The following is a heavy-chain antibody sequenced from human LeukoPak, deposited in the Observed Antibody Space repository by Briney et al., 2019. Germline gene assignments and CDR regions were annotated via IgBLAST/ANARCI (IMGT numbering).Heavy chain of an antibody. D-gene: IGHD6-19*01. Sequence: PSETLSLTCTVSGGSISGSYYWTWIRPPAGKGLQWIGHIYATGSANYNPSLTSRVTISLDTSKNQFSLKLNSVTATDTAVYYCARIPGGSGRFWGAPRSIYFDSWGQGSQVTVSS. CDR1: GGSISGSYY. CDR2: IYATGSA. J-gene: IGHJ4*02. CDR3: ARIPGGSGRFWGAPRSIYFDS. V-gene: IGHV4-61*09.